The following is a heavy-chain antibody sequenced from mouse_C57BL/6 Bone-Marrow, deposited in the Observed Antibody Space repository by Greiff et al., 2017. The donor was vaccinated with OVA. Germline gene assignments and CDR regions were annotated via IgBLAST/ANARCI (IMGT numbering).Heavy chain of an antibody. J-gene: IGHJ2*01. CDR3: ARAITTVPKRGYYFDY. V-gene: IGHV1-7*01. CDR1: GYTFTSYW. Sequence: QVQLQQSGAELAKPGASVKLSCKASGYTFTSYWMHWVKQRPGQRLEWIGYINPSSGYTKYNQKFKDKATLTADKSSSTAYMQLSSLTYEDSAVYYCARAITTVPKRGYYFDYWGQGTTLTVSS. D-gene: IGHD1-1*01. CDR2: INPSSGYT.